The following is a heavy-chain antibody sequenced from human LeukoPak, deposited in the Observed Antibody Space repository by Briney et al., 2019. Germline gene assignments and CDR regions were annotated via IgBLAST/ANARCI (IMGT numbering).Heavy chain of an antibody. Sequence: SETLSVTCTVSGGSISSYYWSWIRQPPGKGLEWIGYIYYSGSTNYNPSLKSQVTISVDTSKNQYSLKLSYVPAADTAVYYCARRGRRSSSYLGMDVWGQGTTVTVSS. J-gene: IGHJ6*02. D-gene: IGHD6-13*01. CDR2: IYYSGST. CDR3: ARRGRRSSSYLGMDV. CDR1: GGSISSYY. V-gene: IGHV4-59*08.